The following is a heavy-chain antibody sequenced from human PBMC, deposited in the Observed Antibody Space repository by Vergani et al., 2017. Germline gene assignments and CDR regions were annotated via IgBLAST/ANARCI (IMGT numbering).Heavy chain of an antibody. CDR2: ISYDGSNK. Sequence: QVQLVESGGGVVQPGRSLRLSCAASGFTFSSYGMHWVRQAPGKGLEWVAVISYDGSNKYYADSVKGRFTISRDNSKNTLYLQMNSLRAEDTAVYYCARDGDYDLWSGYYYYYYYMDVWGKGTTVTVSS. D-gene: IGHD3-3*01. CDR3: ARDGDYDLWSGYYYYYYYMDV. J-gene: IGHJ6*03. CDR1: GFTFSSYG. V-gene: IGHV3-30*03.